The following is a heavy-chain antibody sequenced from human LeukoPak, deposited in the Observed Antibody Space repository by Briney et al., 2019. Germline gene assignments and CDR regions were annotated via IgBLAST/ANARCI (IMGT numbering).Heavy chain of an antibody. Sequence: GASVKVSCKASGGTFSSDAISWVRQAPGQGLEWMGRIIPIFGTANYAQKFQGRVTITADKSTSTAYMELSSLRSEDTAVYYCASDMRTGTTSPYYYMDVWGKGTTVTVSS. CDR2: IIPIFGTA. CDR3: ASDMRTGTTSPYYYMDV. V-gene: IGHV1-69*06. J-gene: IGHJ6*03. D-gene: IGHD1-7*01. CDR1: GGTFSSDA.